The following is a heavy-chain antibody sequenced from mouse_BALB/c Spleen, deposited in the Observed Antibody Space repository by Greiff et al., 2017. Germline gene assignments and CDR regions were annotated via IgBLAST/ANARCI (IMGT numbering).Heavy chain of an antibody. V-gene: IGHV1-4*01. CDR1: GYTFTCYT. Sequence: QVQLQQSGAELARPGASVKMPCKASGYTFTCYTMHWVKQRPGQGLEWIGYINPSSGYTNYNQKFKDKATLTADKSSSTAYMQLSSLTSEDSAVYYCATHYGSSSFDYWGQGTTLTVSS. CDR3: ATHYGSSSFDY. CDR2: INPSSGYT. J-gene: IGHJ2*01. D-gene: IGHD1-1*01.